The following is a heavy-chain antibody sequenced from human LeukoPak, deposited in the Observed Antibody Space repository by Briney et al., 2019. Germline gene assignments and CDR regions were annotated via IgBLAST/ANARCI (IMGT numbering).Heavy chain of an antibody. J-gene: IGHJ4*02. CDR2: NNPSGSA. Sequence: KTSETLFLTCAVYGGPFSEYYWTWIRQPPGKGLEWIGENNPSGSAKYNPSLRSRVTIPIHMSGNQFSLRLSSVTAADTAMYYCVRGRSGWYGFDYWGQGTLVTVSS. V-gene: IGHV4-34*01. D-gene: IGHD6-19*01. CDR3: VRGRSGWYGFDY. CDR1: GGPFSEYY.